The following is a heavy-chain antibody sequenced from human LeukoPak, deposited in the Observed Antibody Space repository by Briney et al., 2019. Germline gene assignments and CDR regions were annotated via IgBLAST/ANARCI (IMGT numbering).Heavy chain of an antibody. CDR2: IIPNLGTT. CDR3: ATTNDGGGYQWGDFFDF. D-gene: IGHD3-22*01. J-gene: IGHJ4*02. Sequence: GASAKVSCKASGGTSNSHAISWVRQAPGQGLEWMGRIIPNLGTTNRAQNFQDRVTLTADKSTNTAYMELTNLTSDDTAVYYCATTNDGGGYQWGDFFDFWGQGTLVTVSS. CDR1: GGTSNSHA. V-gene: IGHV1-69*04.